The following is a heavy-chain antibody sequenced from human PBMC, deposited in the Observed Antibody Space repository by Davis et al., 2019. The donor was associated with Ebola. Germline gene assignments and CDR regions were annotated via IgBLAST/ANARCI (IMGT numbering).Heavy chain of an antibody. CDR3: ARDLRYDSSGYDYYFYMDV. J-gene: IGHJ6*03. CDR2: IYYSGST. Sequence: PSETLSLTCTVSGCSISRGGSSWTWIRQHTGKGLAWLGYIYYSGSTYYTPSLKSRVTISLDTSKNQFSLNLYSVTAADTAVYYCARDLRYDSSGYDYYFYMDVWGKGTTVTVSS. D-gene: IGHD3-22*01. V-gene: IGHV4-31*03. CDR1: GCSISRGGSS.